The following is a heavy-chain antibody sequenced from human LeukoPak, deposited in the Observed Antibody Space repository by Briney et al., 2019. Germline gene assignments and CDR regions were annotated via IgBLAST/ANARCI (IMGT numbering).Heavy chain of an antibody. J-gene: IGHJ4*02. CDR2: ISSSSSTI. CDR1: GFTFNSYI. CDR3: ARGSYYFDY. Sequence: QPGGSLRLSCAASGFTFNSYIINWVRQAPGKGLEWVSYISSSSSTIYYADSVKGRFTISRDNAKNSLYLQMNSLRAEDTAVYYCARGSYYFDYWGQGTLVTVSS. D-gene: IGHD3-16*02. V-gene: IGHV3-48*01.